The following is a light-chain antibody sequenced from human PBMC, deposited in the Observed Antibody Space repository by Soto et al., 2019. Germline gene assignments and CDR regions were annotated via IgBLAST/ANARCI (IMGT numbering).Light chain of an antibody. CDR3: QQYGSPPPRWT. V-gene: IGKV3-20*01. CDR2: GAS. Sequence: SVLSQSPGTLSFSPGGRATLSCRARQSVSSSYLAWYQQTPGQAPRLLIYGASSRATGIPDRFSGSGSGTDFTLTISRLEPEDFAVYYCQQYGSPPPRWTFGQGTKVDIK. CDR1: QSVSSSY. J-gene: IGKJ1*01.